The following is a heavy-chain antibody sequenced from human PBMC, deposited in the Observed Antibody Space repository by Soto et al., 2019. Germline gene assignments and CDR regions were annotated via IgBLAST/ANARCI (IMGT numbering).Heavy chain of an antibody. V-gene: IGHV1-69*13. Sequence: ASVKVSCKASGGTFSSYAISWVRQAPGQGLEWMGGIIPIFGTANYAQKFQGRVTITADESTSTAYMELSSLRSEDTAVYYCASETSSSSSWFGFWFDPWGQGTLVTVSS. D-gene: IGHD6-6*01. J-gene: IGHJ5*02. CDR2: IIPIFGTA. CDR3: ASETSSSSSWFGFWFDP. CDR1: GGTFSSYA.